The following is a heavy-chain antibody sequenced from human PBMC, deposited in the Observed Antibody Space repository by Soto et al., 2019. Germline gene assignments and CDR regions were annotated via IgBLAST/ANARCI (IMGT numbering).Heavy chain of an antibody. V-gene: IGHV4-39*01. D-gene: IGHD3-22*01. CDR3: ARHKGLLLASLSYGLDL. J-gene: IGHJ6*02. CDR1: GDFVSSSRYY. CDR2: IYYTGDT. Sequence: SETLSLTCTVSGDFVSSSRYYWGWIRQPPGKGLEWIGSIYYTGDTFFNPSLKSRVTFSVDPSKNQFSLKLTSLTAADTAVYFCARHKGLLLASLSYGLDLWGQGTTVTVSS.